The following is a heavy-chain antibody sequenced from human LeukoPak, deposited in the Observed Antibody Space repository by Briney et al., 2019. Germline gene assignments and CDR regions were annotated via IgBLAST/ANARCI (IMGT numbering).Heavy chain of an antibody. Sequence: PGGSLRLSCSASRFTFSNFNMHWVRQAPGKGLQFVSGITGDGGSIDYADSVRGRFAISRDNSKNTLYLRMTSLRVEDTALYYWVRGLYGLGWDYWGPGTLVTVSS. CDR2: ITGDGGSI. CDR3: VRGLYGLGWDY. CDR1: RFTFSNFN. J-gene: IGHJ4*02. D-gene: IGHD3-10*01. V-gene: IGHV3-64D*06.